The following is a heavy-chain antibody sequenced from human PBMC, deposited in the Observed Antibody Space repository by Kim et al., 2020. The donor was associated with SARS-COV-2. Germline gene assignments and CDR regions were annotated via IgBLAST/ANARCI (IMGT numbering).Heavy chain of an antibody. J-gene: IGHJ4*02. CDR3: AKDMGSGIQGSDY. Sequence: ADSVKGRFTISRDNSKNTLYLQMNSLRAEDTAVYYCAKDMGSGIQGSDYWGQGTLVTVSS. V-gene: IGHV3-23*01. D-gene: IGHD3-10*01.